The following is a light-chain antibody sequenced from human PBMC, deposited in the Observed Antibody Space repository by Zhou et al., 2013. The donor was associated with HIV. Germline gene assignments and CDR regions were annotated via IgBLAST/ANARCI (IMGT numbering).Light chain of an antibody. CDR1: HSLCSSY. CDR2: GAS. CDR3: QQYGTSFT. J-gene: IGKJ3*01. Sequence: PGGRATLSCRASHSLCSSYLAGCQQRPGQAPRLLIYGASSRATDIPDSFSGRGSGTDFTLTISRLEPEDFAVYCCQQYGTSFTFGPGTKEDIK. V-gene: IGKV3-20*01.